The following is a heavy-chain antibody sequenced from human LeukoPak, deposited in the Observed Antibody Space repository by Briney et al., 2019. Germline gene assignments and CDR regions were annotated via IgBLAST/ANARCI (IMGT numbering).Heavy chain of an antibody. D-gene: IGHD1-14*01. CDR1: GYSFTSYG. V-gene: IGHV1-8*02. J-gene: IGHJ4*02. CDR2: MNPNSGNT. Sequence: VASVKVSCKASGYSFTSYGISWVRQATGQGLEWMGWMNPNSGNTGFAQKFQGRVTMTRNTSITTAYMELSSLRTEDTAVYYCARESRRTGSDDFDYWGQGTLVTVSS. CDR3: ARESRRTGSDDFDY.